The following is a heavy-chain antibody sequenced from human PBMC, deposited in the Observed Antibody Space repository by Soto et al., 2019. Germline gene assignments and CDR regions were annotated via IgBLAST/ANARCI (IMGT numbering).Heavy chain of an antibody. CDR3: TTATVFDY. J-gene: IGHJ4*02. V-gene: IGHV1-18*01. CDR2: ISAYNGNT. CDR1: GYNYG. D-gene: IGHD1-26*01. Sequence: QVQLVQSGAEVKKPGASVKVSCKASGYNYGISWVRQAPGQGLEWMGWISAYNGNTNYAQKLQDRVTLTIDTSTNTAYMELRSLRSDDTAIYYCTTATVFDYWGQGTLVTVSS.